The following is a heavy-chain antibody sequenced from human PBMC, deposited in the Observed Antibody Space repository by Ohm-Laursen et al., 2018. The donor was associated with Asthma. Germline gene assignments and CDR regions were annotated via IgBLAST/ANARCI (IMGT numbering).Heavy chain of an antibody. CDR3: AREYASSWYPCFDY. J-gene: IGHJ4*02. Sequence: SLRLSCAASGFTFSDYYMSWIRQAPGKGLEWVSYISSSGSTIYYADSVKGRFTISRDNAKNSLYLQMNSLRPEDTAVYYCAREYASSWYPCFDYWGQGTLVTVSS. CDR1: GFTFSDYY. D-gene: IGHD6-13*01. CDR2: ISSSGSTI. V-gene: IGHV3-11*04.